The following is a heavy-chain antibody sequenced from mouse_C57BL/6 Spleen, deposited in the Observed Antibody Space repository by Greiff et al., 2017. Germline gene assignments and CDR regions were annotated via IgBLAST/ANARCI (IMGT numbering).Heavy chain of an antibody. CDR3: ARGGDYAYYYAMDY. CDR2: INPSSGYT. D-gene: IGHD2-4*01. CDR1: GYTFTSYT. Sequence: QVQLKQSGAELARPGASVKMSCKASGYTFTSYTMHWVKQRPGQGLEWIGYINPSSGYTKYNQKFKDKATLTADKSSSTAYMQLSSLTSEDSAVYYCARGGDYAYYYAMDYWGQGTSVTVSS. V-gene: IGHV1-4*01. J-gene: IGHJ4*01.